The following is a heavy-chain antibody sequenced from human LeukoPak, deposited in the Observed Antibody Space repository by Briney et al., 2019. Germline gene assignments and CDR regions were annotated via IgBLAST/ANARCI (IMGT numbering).Heavy chain of an antibody. J-gene: IGHJ3*02. V-gene: IGHV3-30*18. CDR1: GFTFSSYG. CDR3: AKRSLDAFDI. CDR2: ISYDGSNK. D-gene: IGHD1-26*01. Sequence: PGESLRLSCAASGFTFSSYGMHWVRQAPGKGLEWVAVISYDGSNKYYADSVKGRFTISRDNSKNTLYLQMNSLRAEDTAVYYCAKRSLDAFDIWGQGTMVTVSS.